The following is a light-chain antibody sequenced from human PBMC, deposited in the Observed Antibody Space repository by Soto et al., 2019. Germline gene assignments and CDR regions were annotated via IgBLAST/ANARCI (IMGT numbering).Light chain of an antibody. CDR2: GAS. J-gene: IGKJ5*01. Sequence: EIVLTQSPGTLSLSPGERATLSCRASQLVGSDFLAWYQQKPGQAPGLLIYGASRRATGIPDRFSGSGSGTDFTLTISRLEPEDFAVYFCQYYGNSPPITFGRGTRLEIK. V-gene: IGKV3-20*01. CDR3: QYYGNSPPIT. CDR1: QLVGSDF.